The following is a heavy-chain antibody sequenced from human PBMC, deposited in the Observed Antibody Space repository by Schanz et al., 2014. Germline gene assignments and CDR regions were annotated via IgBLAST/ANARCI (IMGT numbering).Heavy chain of an antibody. V-gene: IGHV1-8*01. CDR2: MQPDSGKT. CDR1: GYTFSNDD. Sequence: QVQLVQSGAELRKPGTSVKVSCKTSGYTFSNDDINWVRQAIGQGPEWMGWMQPDSGKTHYAEKFQDRVTVTRDTSRSTVYMELSSLRSDDTAVYYCARDRLECGAECYSVEVFEIWGQGILVTVSS. J-gene: IGHJ4*02. CDR3: ARDRLECGAECYSVEVFEI. D-gene: IGHD2-21*01.